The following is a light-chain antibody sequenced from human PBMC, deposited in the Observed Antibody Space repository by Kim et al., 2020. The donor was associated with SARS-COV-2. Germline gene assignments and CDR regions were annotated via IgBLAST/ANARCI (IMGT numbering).Light chain of an antibody. CDR3: QQSYSSPPT. V-gene: IGKV1-39*01. Sequence: ASIGDRVTITCRASQSISRHFNWYQKRPGEAPKLLIYGASNLQSGVPSRFSGSGSGTDFTLTISSLQPEDFATYDCQQSYSSPPTFGQGTKVDIK. CDR2: GAS. CDR1: QSISRH. J-gene: IGKJ1*01.